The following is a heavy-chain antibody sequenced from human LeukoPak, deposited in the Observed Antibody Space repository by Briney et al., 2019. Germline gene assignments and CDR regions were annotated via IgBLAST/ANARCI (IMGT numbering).Heavy chain of an antibody. D-gene: IGHD6-6*01. CDR1: GFTFNSFA. Sequence: GGSLRLSCEASGFTFNSFAISWVRQGPGKGLEWVSGISGSSSTTYYADSVRGRFTISRDNARNSLYLQMNSLRAEDTAVYYCAREGEQLAFDYWGQGTLVTVSS. V-gene: IGHV3-21*01. J-gene: IGHJ4*02. CDR2: ISGSSSTT. CDR3: AREGEQLAFDY.